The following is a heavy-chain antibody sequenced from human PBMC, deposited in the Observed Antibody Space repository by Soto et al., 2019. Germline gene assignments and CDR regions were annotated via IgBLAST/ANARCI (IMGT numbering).Heavy chain of an antibody. J-gene: IGHJ6*03. D-gene: IGHD3-10*01. CDR3: ARGWFGPDV. V-gene: IGHV3-74*01. CDR1: EFTFSGRS. Sequence: EVQLVESGGGLVQPGGSLSLSCAASEFTFSGRSVHGVRQAPGKGLVWVSGIDKVGTDSTYADSVKGRFTSSRDNAKNTVYLQMNSLRVEDTAVYYCARGWFGPDVWGKGTTVTVSS. CDR2: IDKVGTDS.